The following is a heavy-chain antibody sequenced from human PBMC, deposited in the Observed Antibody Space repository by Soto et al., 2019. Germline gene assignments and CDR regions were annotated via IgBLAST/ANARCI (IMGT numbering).Heavy chain of an antibody. CDR3: VKGGTSVSSAGFDY. D-gene: IGHD3-22*01. V-gene: IGHV3-64D*06. CDR1: GFTFSSYS. CDR2: IRNNGIST. Sequence: GGSLRLSCSASGFTFSSYSMHWVRQAPGKGLEFVSVIRNNGISTYYADSVKGRFTISRDNSKNTLSLQMRSLRPEDTAVYYCVKGGTSVSSAGFDYWGLGTLVTVSS. J-gene: IGHJ4*02.